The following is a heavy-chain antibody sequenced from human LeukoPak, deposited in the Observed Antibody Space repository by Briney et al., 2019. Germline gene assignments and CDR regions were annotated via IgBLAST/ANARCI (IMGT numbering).Heavy chain of an antibody. D-gene: IGHD3-3*01. Sequence: ASVKVSCKASGGTFSSYAISWVRQAPGQGLEWMGGIIPIFGTANYAQKFQGRVTITADESTSTAYMELSRLRSEDTGVYYCATRILRFLEWEPTNYYYYYGMDVWGQGTTVTVSS. J-gene: IGHJ6*02. V-gene: IGHV1-69*13. CDR2: IIPIFGTA. CDR1: GGTFSSYA. CDR3: ATRILRFLEWEPTNYYYYYGMDV.